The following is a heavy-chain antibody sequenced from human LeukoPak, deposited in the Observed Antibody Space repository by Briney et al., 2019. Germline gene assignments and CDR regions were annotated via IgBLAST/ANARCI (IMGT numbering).Heavy chain of an antibody. D-gene: IGHD4-17*01. CDR1: GFTSSSYG. CDR2: IWYDGSNK. Sequence: GGSLRLSCAASGFTSSSYGMHWVRHAPGKGLEWVAVIWYDGSNKYYADSMKGRFTISRDNSKNTLYLQMNSLRAEDTAVYYCAAQTSVTTPCDYWGQGTLVTVSS. CDR3: AAQTSVTTPCDY. V-gene: IGHV3-33*01. J-gene: IGHJ4*02.